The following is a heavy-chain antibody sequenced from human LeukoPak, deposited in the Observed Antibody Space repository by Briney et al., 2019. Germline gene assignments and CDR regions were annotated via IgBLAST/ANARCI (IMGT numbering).Heavy chain of an antibody. CDR3: AREYFGRKYYFDY. CDR2: VYNSGST. V-gene: IGHV4-61*02. J-gene: IGHJ4*02. D-gene: IGHD3-10*01. CDR1: GDSISSGDYY. Sequence: PSETLSLTCTVSGDSISSGDYYWSWIRQPAGKGLEWIGRVYNSGSTSYNPSLKSRVTISIDTSKNQFSLKLNSVTAADTAIYYCAREYFGRKYYFDYWGQGSLVAVSS.